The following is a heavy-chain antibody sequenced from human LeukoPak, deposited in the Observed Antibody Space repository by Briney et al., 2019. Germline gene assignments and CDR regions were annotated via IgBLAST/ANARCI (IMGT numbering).Heavy chain of an antibody. CDR1: GYTFTGYY. D-gene: IGHD6-19*01. V-gene: IGHV1-2*02. J-gene: IGHJ4*02. Sequence: GASVKVSCKASGYTFTGYYLHWVRQAPGQGLEWMGWINPNSGGTNYAQKFQGRVTMTRDTSISTAYMELSRLRSDDTAVYYCARAVGIAVAGTGYWGQGTLVTVSS. CDR2: INPNSGGT. CDR3: ARAVGIAVAGTGY.